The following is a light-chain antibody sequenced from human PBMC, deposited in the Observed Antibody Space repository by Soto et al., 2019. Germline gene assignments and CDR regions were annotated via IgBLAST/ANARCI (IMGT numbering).Light chain of an antibody. V-gene: IGLV4-69*01. CDR1: SGHSSYA. CDR2: LNSDGSH. Sequence: QSVLTQSPSASASLGASVKLTCTLSSGHSSYAIAWHQQQPEKGPRYLMKLNSDGSHSKGDGIPDRFSGSSSGAERYLTISSLQSEDEADYYCQTWGTDDVFATGTKVTVL. CDR3: QTWGTDDV. J-gene: IGLJ1*01.